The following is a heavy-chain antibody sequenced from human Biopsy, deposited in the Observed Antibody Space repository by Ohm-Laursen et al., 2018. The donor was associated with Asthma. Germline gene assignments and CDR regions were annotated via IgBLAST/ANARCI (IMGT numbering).Heavy chain of an antibody. CDR2: ISWNSGTI. CDR3: ARDMGAGPNQPPSGSGSSHLYGMDV. Sequence: SLRLSCAASGFTFSSYAMSWVRQAPGKGLEWVSGISWNSGTIGYADSVKGRFTISRDNAKNSLYLQMNSLGPEDTAVYYGARDMGAGPNQPPSGSGSSHLYGMDVWGQGTTVTVSS. V-gene: IGHV3-9*01. J-gene: IGHJ6*02. CDR1: GFTFSSYA. D-gene: IGHD3-10*01.